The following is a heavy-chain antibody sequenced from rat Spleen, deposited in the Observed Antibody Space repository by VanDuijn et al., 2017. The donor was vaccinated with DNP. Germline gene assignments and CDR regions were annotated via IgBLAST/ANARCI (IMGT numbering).Heavy chain of an antibody. CDR3: ARVGDLHDGGDGDALDA. V-gene: IGHV5-46*01. CDR2: ISNTGDST. J-gene: IGHJ4*01. D-gene: IGHD1-12*02. Sequence: EVQLVESGGGSVQPGRSMKLSCAASGFTFSSFPMAWVRQAPTKGLDWVATISNTGDSTYYRDSVRGRFTISRDNGESSLYLQMNSLWSEDTATYYCARVGDLHDGGDGDALDAWGQGTSVTVSS. CDR1: GFTFSSFP.